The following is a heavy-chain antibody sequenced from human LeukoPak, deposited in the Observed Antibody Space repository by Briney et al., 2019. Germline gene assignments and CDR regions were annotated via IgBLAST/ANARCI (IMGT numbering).Heavy chain of an antibody. Sequence: ASVKVSCKASGYTFTSYYMHWVRQAPGQGLEWMGLINPTGGSTGYAQKFHGRVTMTRDMSTSTDYMELSSLRSEDTAIYYCARDLDTTVTMKGMDVWGKGTTVTVSS. CDR2: INPTGGST. J-gene: IGHJ6*04. V-gene: IGHV1-46*01. D-gene: IGHD4-17*01. CDR3: ARDLDTTVTMKGMDV. CDR1: GYTFTSYY.